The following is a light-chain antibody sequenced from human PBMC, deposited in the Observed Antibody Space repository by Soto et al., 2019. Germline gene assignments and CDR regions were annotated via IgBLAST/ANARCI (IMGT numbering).Light chain of an antibody. CDR3: YSYAGSYTFG. CDR1: SSDVGGYNY. CDR2: DVS. J-gene: IGLJ1*01. V-gene: IGLV2-11*01. Sequence: QSVLTQPRSVSGSPGQSVTISCTGTSSDVGGYNYVSWYQQHPGKAPKLMIYDVSKRPSGVPDRFSGSKSGNTASLTISGLQAEDEADYYCYSYAGSYTFGLGTGTKVTVL.